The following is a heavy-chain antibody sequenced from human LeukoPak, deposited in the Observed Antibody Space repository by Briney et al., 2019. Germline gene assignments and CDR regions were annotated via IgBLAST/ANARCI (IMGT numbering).Heavy chain of an antibody. CDR3: ARDLGSSKPPDY. V-gene: IGHV3-21*01. CDR2: ISTSSSYV. Sequence: RGSLRLSCVASGFTFSSYSMNWVRQAPGKGLEWVSSISTSSSYVYYADSVKGRFTISRDNAKNSLYLQMNSQRAEDTAVYYCARDLGSSKPPDYWGQGTLVTVSS. J-gene: IGHJ4*02. D-gene: IGHD6-6*01. CDR1: GFTFSSYS.